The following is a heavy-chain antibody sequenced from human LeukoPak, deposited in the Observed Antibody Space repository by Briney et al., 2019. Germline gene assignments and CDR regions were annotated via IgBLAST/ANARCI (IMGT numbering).Heavy chain of an antibody. CDR3: ARDTLAAADS. CDR2: TYYRSKWHN. CDR1: GDSVSRDGAA. J-gene: IGHJ4*02. D-gene: IGHD6-25*01. Sequence: SQTLSLTCAISGDSVSRDGAAWTWIRQSPSRGLEWLGRTYYRSKWHNEYAVSMRGRMAISPDTSKNQFSLHLSSVTPEDTAVYFCARDTLAAADSWGQGALVTVSS. V-gene: IGHV6-1*01.